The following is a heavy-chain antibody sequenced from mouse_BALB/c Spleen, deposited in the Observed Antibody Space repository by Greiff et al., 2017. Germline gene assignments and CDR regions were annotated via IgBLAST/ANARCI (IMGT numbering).Heavy chain of an antibody. J-gene: IGHJ4*01. Sequence: EVHLVESGGGLVKPGGSLKLSCAASGFTFSSYAMSWVRQTPEKRLEWVASISSGGSTYYPDSVKGRFTISRDNARNILYLQMSSLRSEDTAMYYCAVYYGSIYYAMDYWGQGTSVTVSS. CDR1: GFTFSSYA. CDR2: ISSGGST. V-gene: IGHV5-6-5*01. D-gene: IGHD1-1*01. CDR3: AVYYGSIYYAMDY.